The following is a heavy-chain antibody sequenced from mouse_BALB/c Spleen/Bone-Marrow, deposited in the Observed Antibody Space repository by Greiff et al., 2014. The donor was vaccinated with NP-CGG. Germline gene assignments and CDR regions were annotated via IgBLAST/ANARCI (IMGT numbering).Heavy chain of an antibody. V-gene: IGHV3-2*02. CDR2: ISYSGST. J-gene: IGHJ1*01. CDR1: GYSITSDYA. CDR3: ARDDYGV. D-gene: IGHD2-4*01. Sequence: VQLKESGPGLVKPSQSLSLTCTVTGYSITSDYAWNWIRQFPGNKLEWMGYISYSGSTSYNPSLKSRISITRDTSKNQFFLQLNSVTTEDTATYYCARDDYGVWGAGTTVTVPS.